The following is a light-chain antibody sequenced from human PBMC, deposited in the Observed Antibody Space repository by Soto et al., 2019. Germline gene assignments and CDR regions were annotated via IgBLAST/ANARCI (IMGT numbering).Light chain of an antibody. CDR1: QSIRRN. CDR2: GAS. CDR3: QQYNNWPPWT. Sequence: EIVMTQSPATLSVSPGERATLSCRASQSIRRNLAWYQQKPGQAPRLLIYGASTRATGIPDRFSGSGSGTEFTLTISSLQSEDSAVYYCQQYNNWPPWTFGQGTKVESK. V-gene: IGKV3-15*01. J-gene: IGKJ1*01.